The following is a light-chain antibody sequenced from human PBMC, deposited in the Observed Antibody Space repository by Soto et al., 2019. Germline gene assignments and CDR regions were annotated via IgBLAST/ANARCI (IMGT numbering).Light chain of an antibody. CDR2: EVS. CDR1: SSDIGTYNN. V-gene: IGLV2-14*01. Sequence: QSVLTQPASVSGSPGQSITSSCTGSSSDIGTYNNHVSWYQLHPGRAPKVIIYEVSYRPPGTSNRFSGSKSGNTASLTIAGLQPEDEADYYCLSYTLGNIPYVFGTGTKVNV. CDR3: LSYTLGNIPYV. J-gene: IGLJ1*01.